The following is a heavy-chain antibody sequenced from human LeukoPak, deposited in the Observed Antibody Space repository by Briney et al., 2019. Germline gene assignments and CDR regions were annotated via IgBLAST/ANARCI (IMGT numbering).Heavy chain of an antibody. V-gene: IGHV3-30-3*01. J-gene: IGHJ4*02. D-gene: IGHD6-13*01. CDR2: ILYDGSNK. CDR1: GFTFSSYA. Sequence: GGSLRLSCAASGFTFSSYAMHWVRQAPGKGLEWVAVILYDGSNKYYTDSVKGRFTISRDNSKNTLYLQMNSLRAEDTAVYYCAAAGTLLYFDYWGQGTLVTVSS. CDR3: AAAGTLLYFDY.